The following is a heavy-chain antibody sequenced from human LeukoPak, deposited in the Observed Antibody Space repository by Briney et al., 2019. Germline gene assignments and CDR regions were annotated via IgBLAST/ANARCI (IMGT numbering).Heavy chain of an antibody. Sequence: GASVKVSCKASGGTFSSYAISWVRQAPGQGLEWMGRIIPILGIANYAQKFQGRVTITADKSTSTAYMELSSLRSEDTAVYYCAHPEVIAAAGTYYFDYWGQGTLVTVSS. J-gene: IGHJ4*02. CDR1: GGTFSSYA. CDR3: AHPEVIAAAGTYYFDY. D-gene: IGHD6-13*01. CDR2: IIPILGIA. V-gene: IGHV1-69*04.